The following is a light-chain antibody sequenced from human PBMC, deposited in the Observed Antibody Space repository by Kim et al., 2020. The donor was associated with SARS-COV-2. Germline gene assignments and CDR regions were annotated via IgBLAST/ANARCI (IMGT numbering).Light chain of an antibody. CDR2: GAS. CDR3: QQYSNWPQNT. CDR1: QNVRTY. J-gene: IGKJ2*01. Sequence: ETVMTQSPATLSVSPGETATLSCRASQNVRTYLAWYQQKPGQAPRLLIYGASTRATGIPARFSGGGSGTEFTLTISSLQSEDFALYYCQQYSNWPQNTLRQGTELDI. V-gene: IGKV3-15*01.